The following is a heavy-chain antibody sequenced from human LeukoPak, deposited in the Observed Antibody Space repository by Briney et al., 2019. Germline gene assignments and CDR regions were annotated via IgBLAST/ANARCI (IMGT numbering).Heavy chain of an antibody. V-gene: IGHV2-70*01. Sequence: SGPALVKPTQTLTLTCTFSGFSLSTSGMCVSWIRQPPGKALEWLALIDWDDDKYYSTSLKTRLTISKDTSKNQVVLTMTNMDPVDTATYYCARVLIVGATRSFGYWGQGTLVTVSS. J-gene: IGHJ4*02. D-gene: IGHD1-26*01. CDR1: GFSLSTSGMC. CDR3: ARVLIVGATRSFGY. CDR2: IDWDDDK.